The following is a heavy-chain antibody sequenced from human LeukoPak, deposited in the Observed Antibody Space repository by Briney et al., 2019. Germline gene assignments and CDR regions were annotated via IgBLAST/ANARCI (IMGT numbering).Heavy chain of an antibody. V-gene: IGHV4-31*03. J-gene: IGHJ4*02. Sequence: SETLSLTCTVSGGSISSGGYYWSWIRQHPGKGLEWIGYIYYSGSTYYNPSLKSRVTISVDTSKNQFSLKLSSVTAADTAVYYCARVKSGIAVAGKVDYWGQGTLVTVSS. CDR1: GGSISSGGYY. CDR3: ARVKSGIAVAGKVDY. D-gene: IGHD6-19*01. CDR2: IYYSGST.